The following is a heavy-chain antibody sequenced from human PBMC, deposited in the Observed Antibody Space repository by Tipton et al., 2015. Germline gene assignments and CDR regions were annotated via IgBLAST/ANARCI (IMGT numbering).Heavy chain of an antibody. D-gene: IGHD6-13*01. CDR2: ISWNSGSI. CDR3: AKAPTGIASVGDRYSDF. J-gene: IGHJ2*01. V-gene: IGHV3-9*01. Sequence: SLRLSCAASGFTFDDYAMHWVRQAPGKGLEWVSGISWNSGSIDYADSVKGRFTISRDNAKSSLFLQMNSLRSEDTAFYYCAKAPTGIASVGDRYSDFWGRGTLVTVSS. CDR1: GFTFDDYA.